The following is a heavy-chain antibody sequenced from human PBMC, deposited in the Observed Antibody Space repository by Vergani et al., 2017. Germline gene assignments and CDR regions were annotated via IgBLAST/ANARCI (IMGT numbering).Heavy chain of an antibody. CDR1: GFTFSSFG. J-gene: IGHJ6*02. V-gene: IGHV3-30*02. Sequence: QVRLVESGGGVVQPGGSLRLSCAASGFTFSSFGLHWVRQAPGKGLEWVAFTQYDGNSKYYLHSVEGRFTISRANSENTLLLQMNNLRPEDTAVYYCAKGDVAMVSRNSYYYGMYVWVQGTTVTVFS. CDR2: TQYDGNSK. CDR3: AKGDVAMVSRNSYYYGMYV. D-gene: IGHD5-18*01.